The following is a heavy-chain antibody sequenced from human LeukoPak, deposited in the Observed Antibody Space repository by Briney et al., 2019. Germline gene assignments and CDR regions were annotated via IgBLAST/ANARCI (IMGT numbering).Heavy chain of an antibody. CDR2: IRSKANSYAT. Sequence: GGSLRLSCAASGFTFSGSAMHWVRQASGKGLEWVGRIRSKANSYATAYAASVKGRFTISRDDSKNTAYLQMNSLKTEDTAVYYCTSLTGDDCSSTSCRDYWGQGTLVTVSS. D-gene: IGHD2-2*01. CDR1: GFTFSGSA. CDR3: TSLTGDDCSSTSCRDY. V-gene: IGHV3-73*01. J-gene: IGHJ4*02.